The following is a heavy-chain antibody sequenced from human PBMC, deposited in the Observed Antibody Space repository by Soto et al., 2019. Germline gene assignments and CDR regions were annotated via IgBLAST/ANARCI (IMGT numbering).Heavy chain of an antibody. J-gene: IGHJ4*02. CDR2: ISSTTNYI. CDR1: GFTFTRYS. V-gene: IGHV3-21*01. Sequence: GGSLRLSCAASGFTFTRYSMNWVRQAPGKGLEWVSSISSTTNYIYYADSMKGRFTVSRDNAKNSVYLDMNSLSAEDTAVYYCARESEDLTSNFDYWGRGTLVTVSS. CDR3: ARESEDLTSNFDY.